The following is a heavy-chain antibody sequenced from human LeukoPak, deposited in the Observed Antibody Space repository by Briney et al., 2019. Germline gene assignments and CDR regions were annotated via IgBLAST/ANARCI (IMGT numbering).Heavy chain of an antibody. Sequence: GSVKVSCKVSGYAFTGYDMHWVRRAPGQGRKGMGWFNPNSGGTNYAQKFQGRVTTTGDSSISTAHMEMSRLGSDAAVEYCWGSLRESWFDHWGQGTLVTVSS. CDR3: GSLRESWFDH. CDR2: FNPNSGGT. CDR1: GYAFTGYD. V-gene: IGHV1-2*02. J-gene: IGHJ5*02.